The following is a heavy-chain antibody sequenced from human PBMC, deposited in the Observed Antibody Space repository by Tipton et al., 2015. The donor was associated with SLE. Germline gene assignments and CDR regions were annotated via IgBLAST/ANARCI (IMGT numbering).Heavy chain of an antibody. D-gene: IGHD1-26*01. V-gene: IGHV3-53*05. CDR3: AREGRGAGASYGMDV. CDR2: LYSGGST. Sequence: SLRLSCAASGFTFSSYAMSWVRQAPGKGLEWVSVLYSGGSTYYADSVKGRFTISRDNSKNTLYLQMNSLRAEGTAVYYCAREGRGAGASYGMDVWGQGTTVTVSS. CDR1: GFTFSSYA. J-gene: IGHJ6*02.